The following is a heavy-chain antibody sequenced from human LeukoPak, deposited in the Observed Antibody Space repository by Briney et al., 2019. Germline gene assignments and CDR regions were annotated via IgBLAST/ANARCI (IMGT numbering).Heavy chain of an antibody. CDR1: GDTCTGYY. J-gene: IGHJ1*01. V-gene: IGHV1-2*02. Sequence: ASVKVSCKASGDTCTGYYMHWVRQAPGQGLEWMGWINPNSGGTNYAQKFQGRVTMTRDTSISTAYMELSRLRSDDTAVYYCASPYSSSWYSYFQHWGQGTLVTVSS. CDR3: ASPYSSSWYSYFQH. D-gene: IGHD6-13*01. CDR2: INPNSGGT.